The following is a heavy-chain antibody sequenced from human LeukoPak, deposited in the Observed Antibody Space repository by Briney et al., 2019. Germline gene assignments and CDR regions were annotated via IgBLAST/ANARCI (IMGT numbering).Heavy chain of an antibody. CDR2: ISSSSSYI. CDR3: ARDLLSLLVPDY. V-gene: IGHV3-21*01. D-gene: IGHD3-10*01. J-gene: IGHJ4*02. Sequence: PGGSLRLSCAASGFTFSSYSMNWVRQAPGKGLEWVSSISSSSSYIYYADSVKSRFTISRDNAKNSLYLQMNSLRAEDTAVYYCARDLLSLLVPDYWGQGTLVTVSS. CDR1: GFTFSSYS.